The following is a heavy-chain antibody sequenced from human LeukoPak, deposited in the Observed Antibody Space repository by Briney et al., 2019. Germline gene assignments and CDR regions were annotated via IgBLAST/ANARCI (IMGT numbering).Heavy chain of an antibody. CDR1: GDTLSSYA. D-gene: IGHD5-12*01. CDR2: IIPSLGIA. J-gene: IGHJ4*02. CDR3: ATATEQDIVTDFDY. V-gene: IGHV1-69*04. Sequence: SVKVSCKASGDTLSSYAISWVRQAPGQGLEWMSSIIPSLGIANSAQNFQGRVTITADKSTSTAYMERSSLRSEDTVVYYCATATEQDIVTDFDYWGQGTLVTVSS.